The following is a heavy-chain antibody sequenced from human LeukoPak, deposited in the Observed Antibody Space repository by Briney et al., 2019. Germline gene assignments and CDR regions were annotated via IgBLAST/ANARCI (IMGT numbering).Heavy chain of an antibody. J-gene: IGHJ6*02. CDR3: ARDLAVAGWIPLSDYYYGMDV. Sequence: GGSLRLSCAASGFTFSSYAMHWVRQAPGKGLEWVAVISYDGSNKYYADSVKGRFTISRDNSKNTLYLQMNSLRAEDTAVYYCARDLAVAGWIPLSDYYYGMDVWGQGTTVTVSS. V-gene: IGHV3-30-3*01. CDR2: ISYDGSNK. D-gene: IGHD6-19*01. CDR1: GFTFSSYA.